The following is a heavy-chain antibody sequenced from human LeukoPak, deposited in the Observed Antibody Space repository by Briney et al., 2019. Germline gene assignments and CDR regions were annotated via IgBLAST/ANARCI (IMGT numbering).Heavy chain of an antibody. CDR2: ISYDGSNK. CDR1: GFTFSSYA. V-gene: IGHV3-30*04. D-gene: IGHD4-23*01. Sequence: GGSLRLSCAVSGFTFSSYAMHWVRQAPGKGLEWVAVISYDGSNKYYADSVEGRFTISRDNSKNTLYLQMNSLRAEDTAVYYCARVARSVVTLYGMDVWGQGTTVTVSS. J-gene: IGHJ6*02. CDR3: ARVARSVVTLYGMDV.